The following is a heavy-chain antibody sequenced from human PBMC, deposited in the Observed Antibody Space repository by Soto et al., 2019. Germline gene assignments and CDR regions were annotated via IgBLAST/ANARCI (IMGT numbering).Heavy chain of an antibody. V-gene: IGHV3-30*18. CDR3: AKAGVSSWPSYYYGMDV. Sequence: VQLVESGGGVVQPGRSLRLSCAASGFTFSSYGMHWVRQAPGKGLEWVAVISYDGSNKYYADSVKGRFTISRDNSKNTLYLQMNSLRAEDTAVYYCAKAGVSSWPSYYYGMDVWGQGTTVTVSS. D-gene: IGHD6-13*01. J-gene: IGHJ6*02. CDR1: GFTFSSYG. CDR2: ISYDGSNK.